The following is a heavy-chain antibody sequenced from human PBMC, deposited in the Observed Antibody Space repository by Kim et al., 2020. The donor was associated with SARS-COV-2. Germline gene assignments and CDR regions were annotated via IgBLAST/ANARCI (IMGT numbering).Heavy chain of an antibody. Sequence: GGSLRLSCAASGFTFSSYSMNWVRQAPGKGLEWVSSISSSSSYIYYADSVKGRFTISRDNAKNSLYLQMNSLRAEDTAVYYCARSTGTAYYYGMDVWGQGTTVTVSS. CDR3: ARSTGTAYYYGMDV. D-gene: IGHD1-1*01. J-gene: IGHJ6*02. V-gene: IGHV3-21*01. CDR2: ISSSSSYI. CDR1: GFTFSSYS.